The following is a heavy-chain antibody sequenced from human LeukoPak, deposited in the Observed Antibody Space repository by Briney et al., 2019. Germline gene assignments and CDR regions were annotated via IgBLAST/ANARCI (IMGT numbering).Heavy chain of an antibody. CDR1: GFTFSSYA. D-gene: IGHD3-10*01. CDR2: ITGSSGKT. Sequence: PGGSLRLSCAASGFTFSSYAMSWDRQAPGKGLEWVSLITGSSGKTYYADSVKGRFTISRDNSKSTLDLQMDSLRAEDTAVYYCAREKDGLFEYWGQGTLVTVSS. J-gene: IGHJ4*02. V-gene: IGHV3-23*01. CDR3: AREKDGLFEY.